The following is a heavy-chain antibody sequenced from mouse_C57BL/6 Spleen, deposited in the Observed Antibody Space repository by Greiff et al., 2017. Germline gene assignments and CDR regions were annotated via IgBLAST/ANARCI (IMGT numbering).Heavy chain of an antibody. J-gene: IGHJ4*01. Sequence: EVQLQESGPGLVKPSQSLSLTCSVTGYSITSGYYWNWIRQFPGNKLEWMGYISYDGSNNYNPSLKNRISITRDTSKNQFFLKLNSVTTEDTATYYCASLDPDMDYWGQGTSVTVSS. CDR3: ASLDPDMDY. V-gene: IGHV3-6*01. CDR1: GYSITSGYY. CDR2: ISYDGSN.